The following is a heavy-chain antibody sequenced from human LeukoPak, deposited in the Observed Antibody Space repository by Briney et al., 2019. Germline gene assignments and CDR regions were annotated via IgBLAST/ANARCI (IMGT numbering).Heavy chain of an antibody. CDR1: RFTFSTYA. CDR2: IGGSSGAT. V-gene: IGHV3-23*01. D-gene: IGHD2-15*01. J-gene: IGHJ2*01. Sequence: GSLRLSCAASRFTFSTYAMNWVRQAPGKGLECVSTIGGSSGATYYADSVKGRFIVSRDNSKNILYLQINSLRADDTAVYYCAKRGEGCSGVSCLYWYFDIWGRGTLVTVSS. CDR3: AKRGEGCSGVSCLYWYFDI.